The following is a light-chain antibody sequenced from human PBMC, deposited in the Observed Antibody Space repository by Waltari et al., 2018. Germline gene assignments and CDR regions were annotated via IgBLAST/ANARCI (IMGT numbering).Light chain of an antibody. CDR1: QSVSSN. V-gene: IGKV3-15*01. CDR3: QLYNDWPIT. Sequence: EIVMTQSPATLSVSPGERAALSCRASQSVSSNLAWYQQNPGQAPRLLIYGASTRATGIPARFSGSGSGTEFTLTVSSLQSEDFAVYYGQLYNDWPITFGGGTKVEIK. CDR2: GAS. J-gene: IGKJ4*01.